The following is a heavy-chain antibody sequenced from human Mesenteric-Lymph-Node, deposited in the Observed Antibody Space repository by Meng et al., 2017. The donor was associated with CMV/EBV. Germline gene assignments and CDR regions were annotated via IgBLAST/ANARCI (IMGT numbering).Heavy chain of an antibody. Sequence: GESLKISCAASGFTFSDYYMSWIRQAPGKGLEWVSYISHSGSTIYYADSVKGRFTISRDNTKNSLYLQMNSLRAEDTAVYHCARAYIGYDSESDHWGQGTLVTVSS. V-gene: IGHV3-11*01. CDR2: ISHSGSTI. J-gene: IGHJ4*02. D-gene: IGHD5-12*01. CDR3: ARAYIGYDSESDH. CDR1: GFTFSDYY.